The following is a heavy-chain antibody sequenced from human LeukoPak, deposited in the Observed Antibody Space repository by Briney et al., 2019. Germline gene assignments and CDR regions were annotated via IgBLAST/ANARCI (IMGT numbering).Heavy chain of an antibody. CDR3: ARLAFCTNAVCFSNYYYSMDV. CDR2: IYPDDSDT. D-gene: IGHD2-8*01. CDR1: GSSFTSYW. Sequence: GASLQISCKGSGSSFTSYWIGWVRPLPGKGLEWMGIIYPDDSDTKYSPSFQGQVIISADKSISTAYLQWSSLKASDTAMYYCARLAFCTNAVCFSNYYYSMDVWGRGTTVTVSS. V-gene: IGHV5-51*01. J-gene: IGHJ6*03.